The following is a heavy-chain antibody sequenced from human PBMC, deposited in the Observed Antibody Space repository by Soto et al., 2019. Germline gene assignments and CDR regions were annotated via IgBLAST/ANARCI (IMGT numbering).Heavy chain of an antibody. V-gene: IGHV4-31*03. CDR2: IYYSGST. J-gene: IGHJ6*02. D-gene: IGHD5-12*01. CDR1: GGSISSGGYY. Sequence: SETLSLTCTVSGGSISSGGYYWSWIRQHPGKGLEWIGYIYYSGSTYYNPSLKSRVTISVDTSKNQFSLKLSSVTAADTAVYYCARASPHSGYAPGYYYYYYGMDVWGQGTTVTVSS. CDR3: ARASPHSGYAPGYYYYYYGMDV.